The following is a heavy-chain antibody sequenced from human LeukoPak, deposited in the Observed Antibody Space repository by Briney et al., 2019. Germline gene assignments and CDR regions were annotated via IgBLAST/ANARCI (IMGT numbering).Heavy chain of an antibody. V-gene: IGHV3-7*01. Sequence: PGGSLRLSCAASSFTFSNYAMSWVRQAPGKGLEWVANMNQDGSVKSYVDSVKGRFTISRDNAKNSLYLQMNSLRAEDTAVYYCAAAANWGQGTLVTVSS. CDR1: SFTFSNYA. D-gene: IGHD6-25*01. J-gene: IGHJ4*02. CDR3: AAAAN. CDR2: MNQDGSVK.